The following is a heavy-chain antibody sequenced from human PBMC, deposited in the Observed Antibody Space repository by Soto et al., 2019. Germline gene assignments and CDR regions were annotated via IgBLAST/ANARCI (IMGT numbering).Heavy chain of an antibody. CDR3: ARQARYCTDGVCSAYGMDV. CDR2: MNPNSGNT. J-gene: IGHJ6*02. V-gene: IGHV1-8*01. CDR1: GYTFTSYD. D-gene: IGHD2-8*01. Sequence: ASVKVSCKASGYTFTSYDINWVRQATGQGLEWMGWMNPNSGNTGYAQKFQGRVTMTRNTSISTAYMELSSLRSEDTAVYYCARQARYCTDGVCSAYGMDVWGQGTTVTVSS.